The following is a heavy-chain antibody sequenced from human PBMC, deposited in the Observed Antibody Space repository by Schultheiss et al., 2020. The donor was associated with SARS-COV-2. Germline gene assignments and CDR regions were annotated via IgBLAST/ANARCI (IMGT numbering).Heavy chain of an antibody. V-gene: IGHV4-39*07. Sequence: SQTLSLTCTVSGGSISSSSYYWGWIRQPPGKGLEWIGSIYYSGSTNYNPSLKSRVTISVDTSKNQFSLKLSSVTAADTAVYYCASYDFWSGYYTADYWGQGTLVTVSS. CDR1: GGSISSSSYY. J-gene: IGHJ4*02. CDR2: IYYSGST. CDR3: ASYDFWSGYYTADY. D-gene: IGHD3-3*01.